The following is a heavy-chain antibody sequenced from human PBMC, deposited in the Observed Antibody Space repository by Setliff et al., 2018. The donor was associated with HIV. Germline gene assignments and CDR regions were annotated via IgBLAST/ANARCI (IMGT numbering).Heavy chain of an antibody. J-gene: IGHJ6*03. V-gene: IGHV5-51*01. CDR2: IYPGDSDT. CDR1: GYSFRSYW. D-gene: IGHD3-10*01. CDR3: ARNHHYYGSGSPKFYYFDYYYYYYMDV. Sequence: PGESLKISCEGFGYSFRSYWIGWVRQMPGKGLELMGIIYPGDSDTRYSPSFEGQVTISADKYIDTAYLQWSSLKASDTAVYFCARNHHYYGSGSPKFYYFDYYYYYYMDVWGKGTTVTVSS.